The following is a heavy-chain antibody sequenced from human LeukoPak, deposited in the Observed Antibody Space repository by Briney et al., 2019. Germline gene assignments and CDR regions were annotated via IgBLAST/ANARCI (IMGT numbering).Heavy chain of an antibody. CDR3: ARLAQAVAGTGSQAIDY. Sequence: ASVKVSCKASGYTFTSYGISWVRQAPGQGLEWMGWISAYNGNTNYAQKLQGRVTMTTDTSTSTAYMELRSLRSDDTAVYYCARLAQAVAGTGSQAIDYWGPGTLVTVSS. V-gene: IGHV1-18*01. J-gene: IGHJ4*02. D-gene: IGHD6-19*01. CDR2: ISAYNGNT. CDR1: GYTFTSYG.